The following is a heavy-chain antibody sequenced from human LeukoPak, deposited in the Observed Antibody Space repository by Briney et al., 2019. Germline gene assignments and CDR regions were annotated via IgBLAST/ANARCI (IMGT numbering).Heavy chain of an antibody. V-gene: IGHV3-23*01. Sequence: PGGSLRLSCAASGFTFSSYWMHWVRQAPGKGLEWVSTISGSGGSTYYTDSVKGRFTISRDNSKNTLYLQMNSLRAEDTAVYYCAKVGPKKTGFSPDYWGQGTLVTVSS. CDR1: GFTFSSYW. J-gene: IGHJ4*02. CDR2: ISGSGGST. CDR3: AKVGPKKTGFSPDY. D-gene: IGHD1-1*01.